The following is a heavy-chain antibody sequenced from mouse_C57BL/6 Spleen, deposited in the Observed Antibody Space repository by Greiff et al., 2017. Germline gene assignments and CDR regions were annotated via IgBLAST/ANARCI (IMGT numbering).Heavy chain of an antibody. J-gene: IGHJ3*01. CDR2: INPNNGGT. V-gene: IGHV1-26*01. D-gene: IGHD2-4*01. Sequence: EVQLQQSGPELVKPGASVKISCKASGYTFTDYYMNWVKQSHGKSLEWIGDINPNNGGTSYNQKFKGKATLTVDKSSSTAYMELRSLTSEDSAVYYCARRGWDYDGGFAYWGQGTLVTVSA. CDR1: GYTFTDYY. CDR3: ARRGWDYDGGFAY.